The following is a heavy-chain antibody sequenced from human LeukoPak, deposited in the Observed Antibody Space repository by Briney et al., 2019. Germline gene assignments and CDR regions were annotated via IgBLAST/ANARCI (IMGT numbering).Heavy chain of an antibody. J-gene: IGHJ4*02. D-gene: IGHD3-22*01. CDR3: ARVYYDSSGYPFDY. V-gene: IGHV4-31*03. CDR1: GGSISSGAYY. CDR2: IYYSGST. Sequence: PSETLSLTCTVSGGSISSGAYYWSWIRQHPGKGLEWIGYIYYSGSTYYNPSLKSRVTISVDTSKNQFSLKLSSVTAADTAVYYCARVYYDSSGYPFDYWGQGTLVTVSS.